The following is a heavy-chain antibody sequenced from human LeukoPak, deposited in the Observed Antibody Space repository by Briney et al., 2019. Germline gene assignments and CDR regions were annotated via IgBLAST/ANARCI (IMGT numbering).Heavy chain of an antibody. CDR1: GGSISSITYY. CDR3: ARLPTTVTSFDY. CDR2: IYYRGST. V-gene: IGHV4-39*01. J-gene: IGHJ4*02. Sequence: PSETLSLTCTVSGGSISSITYYWGWIRQPPGKGLDWIGSIYYRGSTYYNPSLKSRVTISVDTSKNQFSLKLSSVTAADTAVYYCARLPTTVTSFDYWGQGTLVTVSS. D-gene: IGHD4-17*01.